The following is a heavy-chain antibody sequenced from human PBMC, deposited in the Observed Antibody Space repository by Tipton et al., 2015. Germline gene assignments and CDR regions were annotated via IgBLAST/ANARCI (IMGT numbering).Heavy chain of an antibody. D-gene: IGHD3/OR15-3a*01. CDR2: IYPGDSYT. Sequence: QLVQSGAEVKKPGESLKISCKASGYSFINYWIAWVRQRPGKGLEWMGAIYPGDSYTRYSPSFEGQVTFSADRSITTAYLQWGSLKASDSAIYYCARGLRYFDFWGQGTLVSVSS. CDR1: GYSFINYW. CDR3: ARGLRYFDF. V-gene: IGHV5-51*01. J-gene: IGHJ4*02.